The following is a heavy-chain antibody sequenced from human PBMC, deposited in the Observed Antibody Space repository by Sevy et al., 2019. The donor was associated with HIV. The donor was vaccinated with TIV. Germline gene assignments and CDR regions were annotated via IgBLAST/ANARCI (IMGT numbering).Heavy chain of an antibody. J-gene: IGHJ6*02. Sequence: ASVKVSCKVSRYRLIELSMHWVRQAPGKGLEWMGGFDPEHDKTIYAQKFQGRVTMTEVTSTNTGYMELRSLRSEDTAVYYCATEYCTSSSCQGYTEGDNFDDYFYGMVAWGQGTTVTVSS. V-gene: IGHV1-24*01. CDR2: FDPEHDKT. CDR3: ATEYCTSSSCQGYTEGDNFDDYFYGMVA. CDR1: RYRLIELS. D-gene: IGHD2-2*01.